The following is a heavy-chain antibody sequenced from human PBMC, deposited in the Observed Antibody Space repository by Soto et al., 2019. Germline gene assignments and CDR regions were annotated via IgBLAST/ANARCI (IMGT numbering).Heavy chain of an antibody. Sequence: GGSLRLSCAASGFTFDDYAMHWVRQAPGKGLEWVSGISWNSGSIGYADSVKGRFTISRDNAKNSLYLQMNSLRAEDTALYYCAKDMTARPYYFDYWGQGTLVTVSS. V-gene: IGHV3-9*01. CDR3: AKDMTARPYYFDY. CDR2: ISWNSGSI. J-gene: IGHJ4*02. D-gene: IGHD6-6*01. CDR1: GFTFDDYA.